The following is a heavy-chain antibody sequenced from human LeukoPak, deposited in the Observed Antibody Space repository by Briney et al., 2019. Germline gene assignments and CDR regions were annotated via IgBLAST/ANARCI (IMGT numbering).Heavy chain of an antibody. Sequence: GGSLRLSCAASGFTLSNYWMSWVRQAPGKGLEWVAVISYDGSNKYYADSVKGRFTISRDNSKNTLYLQMNSLRAEDTAVYYCAKSGDIVKGDYFDYWGQGTLVTVSS. CDR2: ISYDGSNK. D-gene: IGHD2-15*01. V-gene: IGHV3-30*18. CDR3: AKSGDIVKGDYFDY. CDR1: GFTLSNYW. J-gene: IGHJ4*02.